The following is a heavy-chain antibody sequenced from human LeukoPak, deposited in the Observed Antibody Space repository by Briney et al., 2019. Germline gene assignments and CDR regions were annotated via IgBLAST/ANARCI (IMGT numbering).Heavy chain of an antibody. Sequence: GGSLRLSCAASGFTFRNYWMTWVRQAPGKGLEWVANIKQDGSGIYYVDSVKGRFTISRDNAKSSLYLQMNSLRAEDTAVYYCARGYYDFWSGYYRPFDYWGQGTLVTVSS. D-gene: IGHD3-3*01. CDR3: ARGYYDFWSGYYRPFDY. J-gene: IGHJ4*02. V-gene: IGHV3-7*04. CDR2: IKQDGSGI. CDR1: GFTFRNYW.